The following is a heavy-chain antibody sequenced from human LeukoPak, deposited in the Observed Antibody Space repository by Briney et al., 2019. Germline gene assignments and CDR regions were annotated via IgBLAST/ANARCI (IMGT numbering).Heavy chain of an antibody. J-gene: IGHJ4*02. CDR1: GGPISSYF. CDR2: IYYSGST. D-gene: IGHD5-12*01. V-gene: IGHV4-59*01. Sequence: SETLSLTCSISGGPISSYFGSWIRQPPGKGLEWIGYIYYSGSTNYNPSLKSRVTISVDTSKNQFSLKLSSVTAADTAVYYCARGWGRYSGYGYWGQGTLVTVSS. CDR3: ARGWGRYSGYGY.